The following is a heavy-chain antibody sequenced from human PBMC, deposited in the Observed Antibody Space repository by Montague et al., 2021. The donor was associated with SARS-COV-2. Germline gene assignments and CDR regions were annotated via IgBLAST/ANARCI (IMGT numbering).Heavy chain of an antibody. CDR2: IGSSGSTI. CDR1: GFTFSSYE. CDR3: ASLNYYDSSGYYSGGTPDEYFQH. J-gene: IGHJ1*01. D-gene: IGHD3-22*01. V-gene: IGHV3-48*03. Sequence: SLRLSCAASGFTFSSYEMNWVRQAPGKGLEWVSYIGSSGSTIYYADSVKGRFTISRDNAKNSLYLQMNSLRAEDTAVYYCASLNYYDSSGYYSGGTPDEYFQHWGQGTLVTVSS.